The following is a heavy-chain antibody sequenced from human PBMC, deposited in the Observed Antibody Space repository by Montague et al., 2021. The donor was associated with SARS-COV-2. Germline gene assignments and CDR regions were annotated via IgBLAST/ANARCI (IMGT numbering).Heavy chain of an antibody. CDR3: ARGSGVYYYYYYGMDV. CDR1: GGSFSGYY. Sequence: ETLSLACAVYGGSFSGYYWSWIRQPPGKGLEWIGEINHSGSTNYNPSLKGRVTISVDTSKNQFSLKLSSVTAADTAVYYCARGSGVYYYYYYGMDVWGQGTTVTVSS. CDR2: INHSGST. J-gene: IGHJ6*02. D-gene: IGHD3-10*01. V-gene: IGHV4-34*01.